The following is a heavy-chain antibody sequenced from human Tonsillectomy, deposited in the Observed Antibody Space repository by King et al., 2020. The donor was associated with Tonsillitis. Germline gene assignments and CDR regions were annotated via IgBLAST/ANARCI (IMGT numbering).Heavy chain of an antibody. CDR1: GFTFTGYT. CDR3: VRGDLRND. V-gene: IGHV3-21*01. D-gene: IGHD1-1*01. CDR2: ISSSSSLI. J-gene: IGHJ4*02. Sequence: VQLVESGGGLVKPGESLRVSCAGTGFTFTGYTFTWVRQAPGKGLEYVSSISSSSSLIYYADSVKGRFTISRDNAENSLYLQMNSLRVEDTAVYYCVRGDLRNDWGQGTLVTVSS.